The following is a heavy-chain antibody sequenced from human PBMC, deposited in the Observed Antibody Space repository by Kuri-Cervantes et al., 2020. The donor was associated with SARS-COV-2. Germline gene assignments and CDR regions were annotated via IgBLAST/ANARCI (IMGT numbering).Heavy chain of an antibody. J-gene: IGHJ4*02. CDR2: ISSDGKNK. CDR3: AKGGDMIIVVILRY. CDR1: GFNFSTTD. V-gene: IGHV3-30*18. Sequence: GESLKISCVASGFNFSTTDMHWVRQAPGKGLEWVTFISSDGKNKKCMASGKGRFTISRDNSQNTLHLQMNSLRAEDTAVYYCAKGGDMIIVVILRYWGQGTLVTVSS. D-gene: IGHD3-22*01.